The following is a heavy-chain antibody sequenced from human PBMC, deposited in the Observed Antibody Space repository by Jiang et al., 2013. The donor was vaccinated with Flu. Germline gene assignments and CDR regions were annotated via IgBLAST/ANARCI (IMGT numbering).Heavy chain of an antibody. CDR2: ISYDGTNK. J-gene: IGHJ6*02. V-gene: IGHV3-30*18. CDR1: GFIFSSYG. Sequence: VVQPGRSLRLSCAASGFIFSSYGMHWVRQAPGKGLEWVAAISYDGTNKNYADSVKGRFTISRDNSKNTLYLQMNSLRTEDTAVYYCAKDWDVRFLEWLSGGYYYGMDVWGQGTTVTVSS. CDR3: AKDWDVRFLEWLSGGYYYGMDV. D-gene: IGHD3-3*01.